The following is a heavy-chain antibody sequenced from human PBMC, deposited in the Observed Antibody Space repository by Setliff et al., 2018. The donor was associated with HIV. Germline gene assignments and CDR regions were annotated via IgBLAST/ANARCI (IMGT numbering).Heavy chain of an antibody. V-gene: IGHV4-38-2*02. CDR3: ARAGSAAASPLDY. CDR1: GYSISSGYY. D-gene: IGHD6-6*01. Sequence: PSETLSLTCTVSGYSISSGYYWGWIRQPPGKGLEWIGSIYHSGCTYYNPSLKSRVTISIDTSKNQFSLKLTSVTAADTAVYYCARAGSAAASPLDYWGQGTLVTVSS. J-gene: IGHJ4*02. CDR2: IYHSGCT.